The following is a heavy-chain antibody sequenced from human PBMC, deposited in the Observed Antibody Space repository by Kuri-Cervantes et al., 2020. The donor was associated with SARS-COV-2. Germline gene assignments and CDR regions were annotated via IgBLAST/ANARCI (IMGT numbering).Heavy chain of an antibody. CDR2: INPDGSYT. CDR1: GFTFSGHW. CDR3: VRDGDHWNFDY. Sequence: GESLKISCAASGFTFSGHWTHWVRQAPGKGLVWVSRINPDGSYTNIADSVKGRFTLSRDNAKNMLFLQMNSLRAEDTAVYYCVRDGDHWNFDYWGQGTLVTVSS. D-gene: IGHD1-1*01. J-gene: IGHJ4*02. V-gene: IGHV3-74*01.